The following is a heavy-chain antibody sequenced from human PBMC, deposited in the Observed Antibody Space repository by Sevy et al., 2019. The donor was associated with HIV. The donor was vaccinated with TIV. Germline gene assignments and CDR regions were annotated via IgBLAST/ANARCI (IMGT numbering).Heavy chain of an antibody. CDR1: GFTFSSYA. J-gene: IGHJ4*02. D-gene: IGHD3-22*01. CDR3: AKVVKGVYYYDSSGYYDY. Sequence: GGSLRLSCAASGFTFSSYAMSWVRQAPGKGLEWVSAISGSGGSTYYADSVKGRFTISRDNSKNTLYLQMNSLRAEDTAVYYCAKVVKGVYYYDSSGYYDYWGQGTLVTVSS. V-gene: IGHV3-23*01. CDR2: ISGSGGST.